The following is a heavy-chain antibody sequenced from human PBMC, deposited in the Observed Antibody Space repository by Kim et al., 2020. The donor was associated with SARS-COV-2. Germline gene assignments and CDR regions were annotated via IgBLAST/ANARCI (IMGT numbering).Heavy chain of an antibody. J-gene: IGHJ6*01. CDR2: ISSDGSNE. CDR1: GFTFSSYG. V-gene: IGHV3-30*03. D-gene: IGHD1-1*01. CDR3: ARAGDGLLHYYYYGIDV. Sequence: GGSLRLSCAASGFTFSSYGMHWVRQAPGKGLEWVALISSDGSNEKYADSVKGRFTISRDNSKNSLYLQMNSLRAEDTAVYYFARAGDGLLHYYYYGIDV.